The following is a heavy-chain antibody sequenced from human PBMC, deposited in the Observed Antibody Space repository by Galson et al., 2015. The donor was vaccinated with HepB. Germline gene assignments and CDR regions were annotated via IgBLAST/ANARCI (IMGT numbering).Heavy chain of an antibody. D-gene: IGHD3-3*02. V-gene: IGHV3-7*01. J-gene: IGHJ5*02. CDR2: MDQGGTEK. CDR1: GFIFSSSW. Sequence: SLRLSCAASGFIFSSSWMSWIRQAPGKGLEWVAHMDQGGTEKYYVDSVKGRFTISTDNTKNSLHLQMNSLRAEDTSVYYCARDISWGSAESWGQGTLVTVSS. CDR3: ARDISWGSAES.